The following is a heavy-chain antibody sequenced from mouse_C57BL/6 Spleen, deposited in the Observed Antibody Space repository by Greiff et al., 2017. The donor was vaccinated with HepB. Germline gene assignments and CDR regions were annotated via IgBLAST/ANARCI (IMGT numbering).Heavy chain of an antibody. CDR2: IYPGSGST. V-gene: IGHV1-55*01. J-gene: IGHJ2*01. Sequence: VQLQQSGAELVKPGASVKMSCKASGYTFTSYWITWVKQRPGQGLEWIGDIYPGSGSTNYNEKFKSKATLTVDTSSSTAYMQLSSLTSEDSAVYYCARWKRNLHGSSYRLDYWGQGTTLTVSS. CDR1: GYTFTSYW. CDR3: ARWKRNLHGSSYRLDY. D-gene: IGHD1-1*01.